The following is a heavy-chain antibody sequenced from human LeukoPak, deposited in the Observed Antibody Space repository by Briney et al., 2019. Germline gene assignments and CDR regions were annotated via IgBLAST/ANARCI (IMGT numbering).Heavy chain of an antibody. D-gene: IGHD1-26*01. CDR2: INTSGST. CDR1: GGSISGYY. CDR3: ARNVGSNRFDP. J-gene: IGHJ5*02. Sequence: PSETLSLTCTVSGGSISGYYWSWIRQPAGKGLEWIGRINTSGSTHYNPSLKSRVTLSVDTSKNQFSLNLSSVTAADTALYYCARNVGSNRFDPWGQGTLVTVSS. V-gene: IGHV4-4*07.